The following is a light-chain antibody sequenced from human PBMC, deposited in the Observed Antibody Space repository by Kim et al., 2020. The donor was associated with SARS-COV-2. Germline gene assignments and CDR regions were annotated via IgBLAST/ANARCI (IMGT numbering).Light chain of an antibody. J-gene: IGLJ3*02. CDR1: SSNMEKNT. CDR2: SNN. Sequence: QSVLTQPPSASGTPGQRVIISCSGSSSNMEKNTVNWYQQLPGTAPKLLFYSNNQRLSGVPDRFSASKSGTSATLAISGLQSEDEAAYYCAAWDDNLGGRVFGGGTQLTVL. V-gene: IGLV1-44*01. CDR3: AAWDDNLGGRV.